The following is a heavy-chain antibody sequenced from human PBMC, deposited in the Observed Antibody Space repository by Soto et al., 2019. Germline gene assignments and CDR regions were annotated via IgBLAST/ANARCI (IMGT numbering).Heavy chain of an antibody. V-gene: IGHV1-24*01. CDR1: GYTLTELS. Sequence: ASVKVSCKVSGYTLTELSMHWVRQAPGKGLEWMGGFDPEDGETIYAQKFQGRVTMTEDTSTDTAYMELSSLTSEDTAVYYCARGGGIVVVTAPYDHWGQGTLVTVSS. CDR3: ARGGGIVVVTAPYDH. D-gene: IGHD2-21*02. J-gene: IGHJ4*02. CDR2: FDPEDGET.